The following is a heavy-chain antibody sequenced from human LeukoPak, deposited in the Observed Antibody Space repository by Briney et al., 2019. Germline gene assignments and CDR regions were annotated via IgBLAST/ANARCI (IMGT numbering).Heavy chain of an antibody. CDR2: IYYSGST. CDR3: ARHRNYYYYYYMDV. CDR1: GGSIISYY. J-gene: IGHJ6*03. V-gene: IGHV4-59*08. Sequence: PSETLSLTCTVSGGSIISYYWSWIRQPPGKGLEWIGYIYYSGSTNYNPSLKSRVTISVDTSKNQFSLKLSSVTAADTAVYYCARHRNYYYYYYMDVWGKGTTVTISS.